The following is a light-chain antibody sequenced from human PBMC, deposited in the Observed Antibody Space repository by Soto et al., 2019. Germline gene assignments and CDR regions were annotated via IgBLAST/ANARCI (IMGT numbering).Light chain of an antibody. Sequence: QSALTQPASVSGSPGQSITISCTGTSSDVGGYNYVSWYQQPPGKAPKLMIYDVSNRPSGVSNRFSGSKSGNTASLTISGLQAEDEADYYCSSYTSSSALLYVFGTGTKVT. CDR1: SSDVGGYNY. V-gene: IGLV2-14*01. J-gene: IGLJ1*01. CDR3: SSYTSSSALLYV. CDR2: DVS.